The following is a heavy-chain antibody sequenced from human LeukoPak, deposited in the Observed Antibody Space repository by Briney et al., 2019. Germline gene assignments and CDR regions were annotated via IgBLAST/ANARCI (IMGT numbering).Heavy chain of an antibody. V-gene: IGHV4-59*01. CDR3: GRAAVAFDP. D-gene: IGHD6-25*01. J-gene: IGHJ5*02. Sequence: PSETLSLTCTVSGGSISSYYWSWIRQPPGKGLEWIGYIYYSGSTNYNSSLKSRVTISVDTSKNQFSLKLSSVTAADTAVYYCGRAAVAFDPCGQGTLGIVSS. CDR2: IYYSGST. CDR1: GGSISSYY.